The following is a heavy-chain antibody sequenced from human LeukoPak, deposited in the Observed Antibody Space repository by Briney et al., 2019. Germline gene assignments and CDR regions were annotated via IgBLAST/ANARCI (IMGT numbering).Heavy chain of an antibody. Sequence: GGSLRLSCAASGFTFDDYTMHWVRQAPGKGLERVSLISWDGGSTYYADSVKGRFTVSRDNSKNTLYLQMDNLRAEDTAIYYCAREHYYDTSGYYRDFDYWGLGTLVTVSS. CDR3: AREHYYDTSGYYRDFDY. CDR1: GFTFDDYT. J-gene: IGHJ4*02. CDR2: ISWDGGST. V-gene: IGHV3-43*01. D-gene: IGHD3-22*01.